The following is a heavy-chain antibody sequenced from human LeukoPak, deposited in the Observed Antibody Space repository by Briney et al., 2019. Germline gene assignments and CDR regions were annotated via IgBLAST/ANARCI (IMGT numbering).Heavy chain of an antibody. D-gene: IGHD3-22*01. J-gene: IGHJ4*02. Sequence: GGSLRLSCAASGFTFSTYTMNWVRQAPGKGLEWVSHISSSGGTIYYADSVKGRFTISRDNAKNSLYLQMNSLRAEDTAVYYCARDPRVDLWETYYYDSSGQYYFDYWGQGTLVTVSS. CDR2: ISSSGGTI. V-gene: IGHV3-48*04. CDR1: GFTFSTYT. CDR3: ARDPRVDLWETYYYDSSGQYYFDY.